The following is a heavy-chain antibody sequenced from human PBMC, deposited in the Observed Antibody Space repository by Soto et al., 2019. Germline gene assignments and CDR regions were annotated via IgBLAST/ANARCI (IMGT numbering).Heavy chain of an antibody. CDR2: ISAGGSDT. V-gene: IGHV3-23*01. J-gene: IGHJ4*02. CDR1: GFVFSDYA. CDR3: ASVPIWCGSSSCYTEGFDS. D-gene: IGHD2-2*01. Sequence: EVQLLDSGGGWVQPGGSLRLSCVASGFVFSDYALSWVPQAPGKGREWVSAISAGGSDTYYADSVKGRFTVSRVNSKNTLYLQMNTLRAEDTAIYYCASVPIWCGSSSCYTEGFDSWGQGTLVTVSS.